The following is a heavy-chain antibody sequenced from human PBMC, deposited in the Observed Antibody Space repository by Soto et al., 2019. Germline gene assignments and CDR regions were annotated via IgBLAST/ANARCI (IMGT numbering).Heavy chain of an antibody. CDR3: AKDLTRQLAYWLDP. Sequence: SVKVSCKASGFAFTGYYIHWLRQAPGQGLEWMGWINAHSGGTEFAQKFQGRVTLTRDTSISTAYMTLTGLKSDDTAVYYCAKDLTRQLAYWLDPWGQGTQVTVSS. J-gene: IGHJ5*02. CDR1: GFAFTGYY. CDR2: INAHSGGT. D-gene: IGHD3-16*01. V-gene: IGHV1-2*02.